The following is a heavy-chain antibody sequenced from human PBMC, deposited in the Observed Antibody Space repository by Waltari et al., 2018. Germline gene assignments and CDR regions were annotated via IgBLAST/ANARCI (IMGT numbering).Heavy chain of an antibody. D-gene: IGHD3-9*01. CDR2: INPNRGGT. Sequence: QVQLVQSGAEVKKPGASVKVSCKASGYTFTGYYMHWVRQAPGQGLEWMGWINPNRGGTNYAQKCQGWVTMTRDTSISTAYMELSRLRSDDTAVYYCARDYDILTGSPRGMDVWGQGTTVIVSS. V-gene: IGHV1-2*04. J-gene: IGHJ6*02. CDR3: ARDYDILTGSPRGMDV. CDR1: GYTFTGYY.